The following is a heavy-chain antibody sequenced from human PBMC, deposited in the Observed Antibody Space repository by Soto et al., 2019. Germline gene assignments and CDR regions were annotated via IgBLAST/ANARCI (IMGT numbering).Heavy chain of an antibody. CDR3: ARNTKSAAGTDYYGLHV. J-gene: IGHJ6*02. D-gene: IGHD6-13*01. V-gene: IGHV3-11*01. Sequence: QGQLVESGGDLVRPGGSLRLSCATSGFTFGDRYMSWIRQAPGKGLEWVSYISSSGFTIYYADSVKGRFTISRDNANDSLYLQMNSLRAEDTAVYYCARNTKSAAGTDYYGLHVWGHGTTVSVSS. CDR2: ISSSGFTI. CDR1: GFTFGDRY.